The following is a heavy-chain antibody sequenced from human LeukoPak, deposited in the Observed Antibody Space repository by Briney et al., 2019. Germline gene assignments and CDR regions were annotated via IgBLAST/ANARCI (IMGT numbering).Heavy chain of an antibody. CDR3: ARSRSPPDVVVVAATDSYFDY. CDR2: INHSGST. Sequence: PSETLSLTCAVYGGSFSGYYWSWIRQPPGKGLEWIGEINHSGSTNYNPSPKSRVTISVDTSKNQFSLKLSSVTAADTAVYYCARSRSPPDVVVVAATDSYFDYWGQGTLVTVSS. CDR1: GGSFSGYY. V-gene: IGHV4-34*01. J-gene: IGHJ4*02. D-gene: IGHD2-15*01.